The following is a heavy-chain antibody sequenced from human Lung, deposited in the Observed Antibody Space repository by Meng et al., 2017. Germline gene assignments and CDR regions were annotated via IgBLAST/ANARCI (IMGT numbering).Heavy chain of an antibody. CDR3: ARGPTTMAHDFDY. CDR1: GGSFSDYY. Sequence: QVQLQQWGAGLVKPSETLSLTCVVSGGSFSDYYWSWIRQSPGKGLGWIGEINHSGSTNYNPSLESRATISVDTSQNNLSLKLSSVTAADSAVYYCARGPTTMAHDFDYWGQGTLVTVSS. D-gene: IGHD4-11*01. J-gene: IGHJ4*02. CDR2: INHSGST. V-gene: IGHV4-34*01.